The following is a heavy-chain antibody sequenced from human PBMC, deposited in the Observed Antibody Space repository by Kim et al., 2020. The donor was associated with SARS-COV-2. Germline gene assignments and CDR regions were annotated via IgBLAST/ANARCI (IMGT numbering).Heavy chain of an antibody. J-gene: IGHJ4*02. V-gene: IGHV4-30-2*04. CDR3: ASSSPLWWDYFDY. D-gene: IGHD2-21*01. Sequence: KPSLKSRVTISVDTSKNQFSLKLSSVTAADTAVYYCASSSPLWWDYFDYWGQGTLVTVSS.